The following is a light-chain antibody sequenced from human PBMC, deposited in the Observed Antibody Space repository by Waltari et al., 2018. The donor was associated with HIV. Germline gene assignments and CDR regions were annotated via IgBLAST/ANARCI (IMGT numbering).Light chain of an antibody. CDR3: SAWDSSLIAWV. Sequence: QSALTQPASVSGSLDHSITFPCTGTTSAVGVHSFFSWYQQHPGKVPELLIYAVTNRPPGISSRFSGSKSGNTASLTISGLQADDEADYYCSAWDSSLIAWVFGGGTKLTVL. CDR2: AVT. V-gene: IGLV2-14*01. CDR1: TSAVGVHSF. J-gene: IGLJ3*02.